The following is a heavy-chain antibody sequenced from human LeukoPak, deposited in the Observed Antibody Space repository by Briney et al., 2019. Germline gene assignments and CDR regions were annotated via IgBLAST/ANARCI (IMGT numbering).Heavy chain of an antibody. V-gene: IGHV1-8*01. CDR3: ARGGRSVDYYDSSGEDY. J-gene: IGHJ4*02. CDR2: MNPNNGNT. Sequence: ASVKVSCKASGYTFTSYDINWVRQATGQGLEWMGWMNPNNGNTGYAQKFQGRVTMTRNTSISTAYMELSSLRSEDTAVYYCARGGRSVDYYDSSGEDYWGQGTLVTVSS. D-gene: IGHD3-22*01. CDR1: GYTFTSYD.